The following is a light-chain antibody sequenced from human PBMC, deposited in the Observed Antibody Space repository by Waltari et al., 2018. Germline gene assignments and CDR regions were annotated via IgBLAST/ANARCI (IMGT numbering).Light chain of an antibody. J-gene: IGKJ1*01. CDR3: QQYGSSPSTWT. CDR1: QSVSSSY. V-gene: IGKV3-20*01. CDR2: GAS. Sequence: EIVLTQSPGTLSLSPGERAAISSRASQSVSSSYLAWYQQKPGQAPRLLIYGASSRATGIPDRFSGSGSGTDFTLTISRLEPEDFAVYYCQQYGSSPSTWTFGQGTKVEIK.